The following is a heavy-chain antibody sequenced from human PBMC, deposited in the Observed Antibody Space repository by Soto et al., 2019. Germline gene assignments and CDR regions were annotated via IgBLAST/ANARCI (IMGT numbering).Heavy chain of an antibody. CDR3: ARETPYCSSTSCYPPDFGNYYYMDV. CDR1: GGSISSYY. J-gene: IGHJ6*03. D-gene: IGHD2-2*01. Sequence: SETLSLTCTVSGGSISSYYWSWIRQPPGKGLEWIGYIYYSGSTNYNPSLKSRVTISVDTSKNQFSLKLSSVTAADTAVYYCARETPYCSSTSCYPPDFGNYYYMDVWGKGTTVTVSS. V-gene: IGHV4-59*12. CDR2: IYYSGST.